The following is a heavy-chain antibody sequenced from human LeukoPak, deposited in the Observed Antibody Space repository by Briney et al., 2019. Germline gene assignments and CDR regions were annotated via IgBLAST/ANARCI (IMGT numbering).Heavy chain of an antibody. J-gene: IGHJ4*02. Sequence: PGGSLRLSCAASGFTFSSYAMTWVRQAPGKGLEWVSVINGSGGSTYYADSVKGRFTISRDNSKNTLYLQMNSLRAEDTAVYYCAKDRDPGYSSGWYGSPNDYWGQGTLVTVSS. CDR1: GFTFSSYA. CDR3: AKDRDPGYSSGWYGSPNDY. CDR2: INGSGGST. D-gene: IGHD6-19*01. V-gene: IGHV3-23*01.